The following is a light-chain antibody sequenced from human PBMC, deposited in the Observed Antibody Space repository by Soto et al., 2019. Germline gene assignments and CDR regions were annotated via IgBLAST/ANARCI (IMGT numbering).Light chain of an antibody. V-gene: IGLV2-14*01. CDR2: QVT. J-gene: IGLJ1*01. CDR1: TRDIAGYNY. CDR3: TSFSSSTSLYV. Sequence: QSVLTQPPSVSAAPGQKVTISCTGTTRDIAGYNYISWYQQLPGKAPKLMIYQVTIRPSGISNRFSGSKSGNTASLTISGLQAEDEADYYCTSFSSSTSLYVFGTGTRSPS.